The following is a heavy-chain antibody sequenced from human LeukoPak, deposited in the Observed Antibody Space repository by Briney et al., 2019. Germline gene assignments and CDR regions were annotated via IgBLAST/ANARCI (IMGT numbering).Heavy chain of an antibody. J-gene: IGHJ1*01. CDR2: VYYSGTI. D-gene: IGHD2-21*02. V-gene: IGHV4-59*08. CDR1: GGAIDNYY. CDR3: ARHGTAAGPFQL. Sequence: DPSETLSFTCTVSGGAIDNYYWSWIRQPPGKGLEWIAYVYYSGTINYNPSLESRVTISVDTSKNQFSLRLTSVAAADTAVYYCARHGTAAGPFQLWGQGTLVTVSS.